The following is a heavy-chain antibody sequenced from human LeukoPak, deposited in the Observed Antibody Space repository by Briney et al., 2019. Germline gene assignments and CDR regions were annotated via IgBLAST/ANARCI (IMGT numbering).Heavy chain of an antibody. CDR2: IYYSGST. D-gene: IGHD3-16*01. CDR1: GGSISSYY. CDR3: AREGAVGGGNFDF. V-gene: IGHV4-59*01. Sequence: SETLSLTCTVSGGSISSYYWSWIRQPPGEGLEWIGYIYYSGSTNYNPSLKSRVTISVDTSKNQFSLKLSSVIAADTAVYYCAREGAVGGGNFDFWGQGTLVTVSS. J-gene: IGHJ4*02.